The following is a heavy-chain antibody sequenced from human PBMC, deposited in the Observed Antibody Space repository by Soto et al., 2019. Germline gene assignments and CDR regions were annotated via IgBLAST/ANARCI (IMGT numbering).Heavy chain of an antibody. D-gene: IGHD1-26*01. CDR3: ARDGVGATTFYGYFDY. CDR2: LRYDGSNK. V-gene: IGHV3-33*01. J-gene: IGHJ4*02. Sequence: QVQLVESGGGVVQPGRSLRLSCAASGFRFSGFCMHWVRQAPGKGLEWVAILRYDGSNKYYADSVKSRFTISRDNSQNTLYLQMDSLRVEDTAVYYCARDGVGATTFYGYFDYWGQGILVTVSS. CDR1: GFRFSGFC.